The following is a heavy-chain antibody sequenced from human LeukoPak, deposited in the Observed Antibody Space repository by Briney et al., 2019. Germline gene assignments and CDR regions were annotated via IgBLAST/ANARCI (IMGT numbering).Heavy chain of an antibody. CDR3: ARVRGRRITIFGVVINPYNWFDP. J-gene: IGHJ5*02. CDR2: ISAYNGNT. CDR1: GYTFTSYG. D-gene: IGHD3-3*01. Sequence: GASVTVSCKASGYTFTSYGISWVRQAPGQGLEWMGWISAYNGNTNYAQKLQGRVTMTTDTSTSTAYMELSSLRSEDTAVYYCARVRGRRITIFGVVINPYNWFDPWGQGTLVTVSS. V-gene: IGHV1-18*01.